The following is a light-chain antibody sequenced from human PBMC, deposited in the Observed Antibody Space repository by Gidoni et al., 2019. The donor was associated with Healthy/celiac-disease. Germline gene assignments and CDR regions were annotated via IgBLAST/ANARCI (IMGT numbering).Light chain of an antibody. CDR3: QQSYSTPLT. V-gene: IGKV1-39*01. CDR2: AAS. CDR1: QSISSY. J-gene: IGKJ4*01. Sequence: DIQMTQSPSSLSASVGDRVTITCRASQSISSYLNWYQQKPGKAPKLLIYAASSLQSGVPSRFSGSGSGTDFPLTIISLQPEDFATYYCQQSYSTPLTFGGGTKVEIK.